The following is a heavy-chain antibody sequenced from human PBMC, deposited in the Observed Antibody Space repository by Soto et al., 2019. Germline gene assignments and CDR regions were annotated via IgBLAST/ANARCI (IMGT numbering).Heavy chain of an antibody. V-gene: IGHV3-23*01. CDR2: ISATGGSY. CDR3: AKDRGYSYGYGFDY. Sequence: EVQLLESGGGVVQPGGSLRLSCAASGFTFTSYATAWVRQVPGKGLEWVSTISATGGSYYYAGSVKGRFTITRDNSKSTVYLQMNSLRDEDTALYYCAKDRGYSYGYGFDYWGKGTLVTVSS. CDR1: GFTFTSYA. J-gene: IGHJ4*02. D-gene: IGHD5-18*01.